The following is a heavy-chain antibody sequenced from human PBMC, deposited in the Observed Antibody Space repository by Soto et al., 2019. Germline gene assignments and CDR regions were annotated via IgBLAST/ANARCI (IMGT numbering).Heavy chain of an antibody. J-gene: IGHJ4*02. CDR2: MNPNSGNT. CDR3: AKVKAAQVVYFDY. D-gene: IGHD6-13*01. Sequence: EASVKVSCKASGYTFTSYDINWVRQATGQGLEWMGWMNPNSGNTGYAQKFQGRVTMTRNTSISTAYMELSSLRSEDTAVYYCAKVKAAQVVYFDYWGQGTLVTVSS. CDR1: GYTFTSYD. V-gene: IGHV1-8*01.